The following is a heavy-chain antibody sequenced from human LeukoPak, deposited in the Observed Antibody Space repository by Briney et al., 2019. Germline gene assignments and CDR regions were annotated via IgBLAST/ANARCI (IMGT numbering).Heavy chain of an antibody. CDR3: ARLTLLSGDYDY. Sequence: GESLKISCKGSGYSFTTYWIGWVRQMPGKGLEWMGITYPGDSETRYSPSFRGQVTISADKSLSTAYLQWSSLKASDTAMYYCARLTLLSGDYDYWGQGTLVTVSS. V-gene: IGHV5-51*01. D-gene: IGHD4-17*01. CDR1: GYSFTTYW. CDR2: TYPGDSET. J-gene: IGHJ4*02.